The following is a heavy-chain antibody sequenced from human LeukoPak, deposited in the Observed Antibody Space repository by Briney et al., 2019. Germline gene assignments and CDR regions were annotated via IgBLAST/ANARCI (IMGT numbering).Heavy chain of an antibody. CDR1: GFAFSVYA. CDR3: ANPVSGGLAVTADLFHP. J-gene: IGHJ5*01. V-gene: IGHV3-23*01. Sequence: GGSLRLSCAASGFAFSVYAMSWLRQPPGKGLEWVFTINANSGTTFYAASVRGRFTIYRDNSKNTLYLQLNTQRAGDTATYYCANPVSGGLAVTADLFHPCGQGTLLAVSS. D-gene: IGHD6-19*01. CDR2: INANSGTT.